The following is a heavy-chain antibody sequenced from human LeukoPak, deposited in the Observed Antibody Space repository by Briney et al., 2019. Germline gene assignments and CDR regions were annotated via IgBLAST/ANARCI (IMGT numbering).Heavy chain of an antibody. V-gene: IGHV1-2*02. D-gene: IGHD6-6*01. CDR2: INPNSGGT. Sequence: GASVKVSCKASGYTFTGYYMHWVRQAPGQGLEWMGWINPNSGGTNYAQKFQGRVTMTRDTSISTAYMELSRLRSDDTAVYYYARDPGLEYSSSSVLDYYMDVWGKGTTVTVSS. CDR1: GYTFTGYY. CDR3: ARDPGLEYSSSSVLDYYMDV. J-gene: IGHJ6*03.